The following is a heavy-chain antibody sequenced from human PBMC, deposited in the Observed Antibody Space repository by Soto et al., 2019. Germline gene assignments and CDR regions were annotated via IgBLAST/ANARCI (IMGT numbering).Heavy chain of an antibody. V-gene: IGHV3-74*01. CDR3: ARGIGGATYYYHGMDV. Sequence: EVQLVESGGGSLQPGGSLRLSCAASGFTLSSYWMHWVRQVIGKGLVWVSRINSDGSSTNYADSVKGRFTISRDNAKNTLYLQMNSLRAEDTAVYYSARGIGGATYYYHGMDVWGQGTTVTVSS. CDR1: GFTLSSYW. J-gene: IGHJ6*02. CDR2: INSDGSST. D-gene: IGHD1-26*01.